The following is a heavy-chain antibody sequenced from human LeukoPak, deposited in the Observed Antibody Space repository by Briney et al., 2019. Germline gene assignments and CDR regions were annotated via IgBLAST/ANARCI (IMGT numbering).Heavy chain of an antibody. CDR1: GFTFSSHA. D-gene: IGHD1-26*01. V-gene: IGHV3-23*01. Sequence: GGSLRLSCAASGFTFSSHAMNWIRQAPGKGLEWVAIISSTGGSTYYTDSVKGRFTISRDNSKNTLYLQMNSLRAEDTAVYYCARRGGDSGGYYAAYFDYWGQGTLVTVSS. CDR2: ISSTGGST. J-gene: IGHJ4*02. CDR3: ARRGGDSGGYYAAYFDY.